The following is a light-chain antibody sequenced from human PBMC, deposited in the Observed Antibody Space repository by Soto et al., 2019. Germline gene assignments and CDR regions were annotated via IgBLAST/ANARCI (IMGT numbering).Light chain of an antibody. CDR1: SSDVGAYNY. CDR2: EVS. Sequence: QSALTQPASVSGSPGQSITISCTGTSSDVGAYNYVSWFQQHPDKVPKLMIYEVSNRPSGVSNCFSGSKSGNTASLTVSGLQAEDEADYYCSSYAGSNNYVFGTGTKVTVL. V-gene: IGLV2-14*01. CDR3: SSYAGSNNYV. J-gene: IGLJ1*01.